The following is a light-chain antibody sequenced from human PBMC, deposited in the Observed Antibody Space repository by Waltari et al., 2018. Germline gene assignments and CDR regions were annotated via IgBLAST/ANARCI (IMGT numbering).Light chain of an antibody. CDR3: AAWADSLSGWV. CDR1: SSNIGSNY. J-gene: IGLJ3*02. V-gene: IGLV1-47*01. Sequence: QSVLTQPPSASGTPGQRVTISCSGSSSNIGSNYVYWYQQLPGPAPKLLIYRNNQRPSGSPDGFSGSTAVTSASLAISGLQSEDEADYYCAAWADSLSGWVFGGGTKLTVL. CDR2: RNN.